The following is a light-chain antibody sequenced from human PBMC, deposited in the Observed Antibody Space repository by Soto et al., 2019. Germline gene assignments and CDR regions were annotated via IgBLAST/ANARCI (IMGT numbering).Light chain of an antibody. Sequence: DIQMTQSPSSLSASVGDRVTITCQASQAIDQAVGWYQQKPEQLPKLLLYAASTLHSSVPSRFSASGSGTHFTLTITGLPPEDVATYQCQELNGDLPVAFGPETTVDV. CDR1: QAIDQA. V-gene: IGKV1-27*01. CDR3: QELNGDLPVA. J-gene: IGKJ3*01. CDR2: AAS.